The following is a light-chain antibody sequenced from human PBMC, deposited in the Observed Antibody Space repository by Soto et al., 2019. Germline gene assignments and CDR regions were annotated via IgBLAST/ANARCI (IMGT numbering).Light chain of an antibody. J-gene: IGKJ2*01. Sequence: EIVLTQSPATLSLSPGERATLSCRASQSVSSYLAWYQRKPGQAPRLLIYDASHRPTGIPARFSGSGSGTDFTLTISSLEPEDFAVYYCQQNSNSYTFGQGTKLEIK. V-gene: IGKV3-11*01. CDR1: QSVSSY. CDR2: DAS. CDR3: QQNSNSYT.